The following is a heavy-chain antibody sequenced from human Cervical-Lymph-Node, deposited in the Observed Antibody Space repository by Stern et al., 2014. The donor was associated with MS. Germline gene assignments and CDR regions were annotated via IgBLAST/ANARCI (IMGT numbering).Heavy chain of an antibody. CDR1: GYTLTDLS. CDR3: AGMVRDDWYFDL. V-gene: IGHV1-24*01. D-gene: IGHD3-10*01. J-gene: IGHJ2*01. CDR2: FDPEDGET. Sequence: VQLVESGAEVKQPGASVKVSCKVSGYTLTDLSMHWVRQAPGKGLEWMGCFDPEDGETIYAQKFQGRVTMTEYTSTDTAYMELSSLRSEDTAVYYCAGMVRDDWYFDLWGRGTLVTVSS.